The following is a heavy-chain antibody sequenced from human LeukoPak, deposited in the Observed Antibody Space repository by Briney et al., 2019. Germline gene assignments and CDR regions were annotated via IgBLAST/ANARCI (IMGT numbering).Heavy chain of an antibody. CDR3: ARSTGTTMFIDY. CDR1: GGSISPYY. Sequence: SETLSLTCTVSGGSISPYYWGWIRQPPGKGLEWLGYIYYSGNTDYNPSLKSRVAISVDTSKNQFSLKLSSVTAADTAVYYCARSTGTTMFIDYWGQGNLVTVSS. CDR2: IYYSGNT. D-gene: IGHD3-10*02. J-gene: IGHJ4*02. V-gene: IGHV4-59*01.